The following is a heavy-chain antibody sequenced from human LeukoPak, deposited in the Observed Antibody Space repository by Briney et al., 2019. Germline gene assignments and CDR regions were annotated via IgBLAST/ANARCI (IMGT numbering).Heavy chain of an antibody. CDR2: IRSKPNSYAT. CDR3: ALWGDCTSCPTGFDP. J-gene: IGHJ5*02. CDR1: GFTFSDYA. Sequence: PGGSLRLSCAASGFTFSDYAMHWVRQASGKGLEWVGRIRSKPNSYATGYAASVEGRFTISRDESKKTAYVQRKSLQTGDTAGDYCALWGDCTSCPTGFDPWGQGTLVTVSS. D-gene: IGHD2-2*01. V-gene: IGHV3-73*01.